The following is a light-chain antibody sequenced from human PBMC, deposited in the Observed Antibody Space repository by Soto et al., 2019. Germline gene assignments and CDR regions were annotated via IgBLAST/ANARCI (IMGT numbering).Light chain of an antibody. Sequence: EIVMTQSPATLSVSPGERATLSCRASQSVSSNLAWYQQKPGQAPRLLIYGASTRATGIPARFSGSGSGTEFTLTISSLQSEDFALYYCQQYNNWPPGETFGQGTKVEIK. J-gene: IGKJ1*01. CDR1: QSVSSN. V-gene: IGKV3-15*01. CDR2: GAS. CDR3: QQYNNWPPGET.